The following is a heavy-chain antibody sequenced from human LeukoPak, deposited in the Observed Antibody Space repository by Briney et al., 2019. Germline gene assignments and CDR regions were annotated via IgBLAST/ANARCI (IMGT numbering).Heavy chain of an antibody. Sequence: GGSLRLSCAASGFTFSSYSMNWVRQAPGKGLEWVSSISSSSSYIYYADSVKGRFTISRDNAKNSLYLQMNSLRAEDTAVYYCARVTHGVWLQDLKGADYYYYMDVWGKGTTVTVSS. J-gene: IGHJ6*03. CDR1: GFTFSSYS. V-gene: IGHV3-21*01. CDR2: ISSSSSYI. D-gene: IGHD5-12*01. CDR3: ARVTHGVWLQDLKGADYYYYMDV.